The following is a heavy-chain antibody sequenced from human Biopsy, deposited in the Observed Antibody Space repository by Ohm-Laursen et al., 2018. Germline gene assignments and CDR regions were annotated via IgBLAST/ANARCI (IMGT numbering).Heavy chain of an antibody. J-gene: IGHJ3*02. V-gene: IGHV3-33*01. CDR2: LWYDGTNK. D-gene: IGHD1-1*01. Sequence: SLRLSCSASGFSFSSYDMHWVRQAPGKGLEWVAVLWYDGTNKYYADSVKGRFTISRDNSKNTLYLQMNSLRAEDTAMYYCARPTNARAGGAPFDIWGQGTMVTVSS. CDR1: GFSFSSYD. CDR3: ARPTNARAGGAPFDI.